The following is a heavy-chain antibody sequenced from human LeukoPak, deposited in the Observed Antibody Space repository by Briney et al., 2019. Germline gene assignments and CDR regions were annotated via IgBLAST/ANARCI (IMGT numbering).Heavy chain of an antibody. CDR3: ARGEKIVRAFDI. J-gene: IGHJ3*02. V-gene: IGHV4-30-4*01. CDR1: GGSISSGDYY. CDR2: IYYSGST. D-gene: IGHD3-16*01. Sequence: PSQTLSLTCTVSGGSISSGDYYWSWIRQPPGKGLEWIGYIYYSGSTYYNPSLKSRVTISVDTSKNQFSLKLSSVTAADTAVYYCARGEKIVRAFDIWGQGTMVTVSS.